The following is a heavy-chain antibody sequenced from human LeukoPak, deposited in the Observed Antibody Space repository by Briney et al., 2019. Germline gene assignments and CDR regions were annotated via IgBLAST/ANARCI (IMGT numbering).Heavy chain of an antibody. V-gene: IGHV3-30*04. D-gene: IGHD2-21*01. CDR3: ARTTHEPADNPILIYYYYYGMDV. Sequence: PGGSLRLSCAASGFTFSSYVIHWVRQAPGKGLDWVAVMSFDGKDTYYADSVKGRFTVSRDNSKNTLYLQMNSLRAEDTAVYYCARTTHEPADNPILIYYYYYGMDVWGQGTTVTVSS. CDR2: MSFDGKDT. CDR1: GFTFSSYV. J-gene: IGHJ6*02.